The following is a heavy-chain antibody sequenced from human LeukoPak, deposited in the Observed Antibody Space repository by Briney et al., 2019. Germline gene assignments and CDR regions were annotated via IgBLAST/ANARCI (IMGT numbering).Heavy chain of an antibody. CDR3: ARGLRDEERHYGYYYMDV. J-gene: IGHJ6*03. CDR2: FYTSANT. CDR1: GDSVSGYY. D-gene: IGHD3-22*01. V-gene: IGHV4-4*09. Sequence: PSETLSLTCTVSGDSVSGYYGSWIRQPPGKGLEWIGYFYTSANTNYNPSLKSRATMSVDTSKNQFFLKLSSVTAADTAVYYCARGLRDEERHYGYYYMDVWGKGTTVTVSS.